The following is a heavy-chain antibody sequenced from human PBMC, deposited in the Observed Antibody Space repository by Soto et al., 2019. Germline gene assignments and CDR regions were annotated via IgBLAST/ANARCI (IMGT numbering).Heavy chain of an antibody. J-gene: IGHJ4*02. D-gene: IGHD2-2*01. CDR1: GHTFQNYA. CDR2: ISGSGGST. CDR3: AKLSRGIGVVPATLN. V-gene: IGHV3-23*01. Sequence: GGSLRLSCVASGHTFQNYAMTWVRQAPGKGLEWVSGISGSGGSTYYADSVRGRFTISRDDSKNTLYLQMSSLRAEDTAVYYCAKLSRGIGVVPATLNWGQGNLVXVSS.